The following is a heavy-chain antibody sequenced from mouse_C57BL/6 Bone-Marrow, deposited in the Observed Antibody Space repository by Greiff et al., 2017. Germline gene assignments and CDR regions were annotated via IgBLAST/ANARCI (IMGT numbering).Heavy chain of an antibody. CDR2: ISSGGSYT. CDR3: ARQVWAWFAY. D-gene: IGHD4-1*01. J-gene: IGHJ3*01. Sequence: DVHLVESGGDLVKPGGSLKLSCAASGFTFSSYGMSWVRQTPDKRLEWVATISSGGSYTYYPDSVKGRFTISRDNAKNTLYLQMSSLKSEDTAMYYCARQVWAWFAYWGQGTLVTVSA. CDR1: GFTFSSYG. V-gene: IGHV5-6*01.